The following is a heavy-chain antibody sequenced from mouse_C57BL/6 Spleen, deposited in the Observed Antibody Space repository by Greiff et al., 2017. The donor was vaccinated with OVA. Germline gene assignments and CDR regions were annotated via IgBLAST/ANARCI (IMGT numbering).Heavy chain of an antibody. CDR2: ISGGGGNT. Sequence: EVQLVESGGGLVKPGGSLKLSCAASGFTFSSYTMSWVRQTPEKRLEWVATISGGGGNTYYPDSVKGRFTISRDNAKNTLYLQMSSLRSEDTALYYCARQGGNWDAWFAYWGQGTLVTVSA. CDR3: ARQGGNWDAWFAY. V-gene: IGHV5-9*01. D-gene: IGHD4-1*01. CDR1: GFTFSSYT. J-gene: IGHJ3*01.